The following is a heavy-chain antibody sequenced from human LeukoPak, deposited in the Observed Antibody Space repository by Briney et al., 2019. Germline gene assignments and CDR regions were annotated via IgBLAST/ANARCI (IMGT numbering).Heavy chain of an antibody. CDR2: IYSGGST. J-gene: IGHJ3*02. D-gene: IGHD6-13*01. Sequence: GGSLRLSCAASGFTVSSNYMSWVRQAPGKGLEWVSVIYSGGSTYYADSVKGRFTISRDNSKNTLYLQMNSLRAEDTAVYYCAKDEVLAAAGPDAFDIWGQGTMVTVSS. V-gene: IGHV3-66*01. CDR1: GFTVSSNY. CDR3: AKDEVLAAAGPDAFDI.